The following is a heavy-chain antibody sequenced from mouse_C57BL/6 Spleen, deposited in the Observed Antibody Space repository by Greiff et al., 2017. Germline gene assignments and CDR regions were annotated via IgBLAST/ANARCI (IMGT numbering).Heavy chain of an antibody. CDR1: GFTFSDYG. CDR3: ARGWSHMDY. Sequence: EVKVEESGGGLVKPGGSLKLSCAASGFTFSDYGMHWVRQAPEKGLEWVAYISSGSSTIYYADTVKGRFTISRDNAKNTLFLQMTSLRSEDTAMYYCARGWSHMDYWGQGTSVTVSS. V-gene: IGHV5-17*01. CDR2: ISSGSSTI. J-gene: IGHJ4*01. D-gene: IGHD1-1*02.